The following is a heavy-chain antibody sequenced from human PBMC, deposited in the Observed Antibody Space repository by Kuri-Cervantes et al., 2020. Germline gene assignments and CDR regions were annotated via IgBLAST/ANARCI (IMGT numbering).Heavy chain of an antibody. Sequence: SVKVSCKASGYIFSTYAIHWVRQAPGQGLEWMGGIIPIFGTANYAQKFQGRVTITTDESTSTAYMELSSLRSEDTAVYYCARVRYDSSGYYRYYFDYWGQGTLVTVSS. J-gene: IGHJ4*02. CDR2: IIPIFGTA. CDR3: ARVRYDSSGYYRYYFDY. D-gene: IGHD3-22*01. V-gene: IGHV1-69*05. CDR1: GYIFSTYA.